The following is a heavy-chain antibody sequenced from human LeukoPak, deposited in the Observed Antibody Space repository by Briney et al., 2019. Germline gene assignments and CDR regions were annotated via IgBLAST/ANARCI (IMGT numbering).Heavy chain of an antibody. V-gene: IGHV4-30-4*01. D-gene: IGHD6-13*01. Sequence: PSETLSLTCTVSGGSISSGDYYWSWIRQPPGKGLEWIGYIYYSGSTYYNPSLKSRVTISVDTSKNQFSLKLSSVTAADTGVYYCARGYSSSWTGGNWFDPWGQGTLVTVSS. CDR3: ARGYSSSWTGGNWFDP. CDR2: IYYSGST. CDR1: GGSISSGDYY. J-gene: IGHJ5*02.